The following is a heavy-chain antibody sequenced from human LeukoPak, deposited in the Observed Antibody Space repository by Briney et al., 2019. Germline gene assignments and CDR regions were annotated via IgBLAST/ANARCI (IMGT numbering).Heavy chain of an antibody. Sequence: GRSLRLSCVVSGFTFSRYGMHWVRQAPGKGLEWVAVIWYDGSKKYYVDSVKGRFTISRDSSKNTLYFQMNSLRAEDTAVYYCARESFEATEELDYWGQGSLVTVSS. CDR2: IWYDGSKK. CDR1: GFTFSRYG. D-gene: IGHD5-24*01. J-gene: IGHJ4*02. CDR3: ARESFEATEELDY. V-gene: IGHV3-33*01.